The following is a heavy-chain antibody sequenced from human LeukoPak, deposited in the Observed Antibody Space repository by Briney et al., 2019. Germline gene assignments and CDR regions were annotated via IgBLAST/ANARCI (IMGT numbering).Heavy chain of an antibody. D-gene: IGHD3-10*01. V-gene: IGHV3-33*01. Sequence: GRSLRLSCAASGFTFSSYGMHWVRQASGKGLEWVAVIWYDGSNKYYADSVKGRFTISRDNSKNTLYLQMNSLRAEDTAVYYCARARRYYGSGVKDAFDIWGQGTMVTVSS. J-gene: IGHJ3*02. CDR3: ARARRYYGSGVKDAFDI. CDR2: IWYDGSNK. CDR1: GFTFSSYG.